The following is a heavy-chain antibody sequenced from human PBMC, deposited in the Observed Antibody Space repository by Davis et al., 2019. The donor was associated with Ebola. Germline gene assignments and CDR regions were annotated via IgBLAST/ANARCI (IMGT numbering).Heavy chain of an antibody. J-gene: IGHJ4*02. CDR3: ARGWLRTSFDC. Sequence: PSGSLSLSCAVSGDSVTISSVGWNRISPSPSRDLVWFRRTYFNSKWYNDYAVSLNTRITINPDTSKNQFSLQLNSVTPEDTAVYYCARGWLRTSFDCWGQGTLVTVSS. V-gene: IGHV6-1*01. D-gene: IGHD6-19*01. CDR2: TYFNSKWYN. CDR1: GDSVTISSVG.